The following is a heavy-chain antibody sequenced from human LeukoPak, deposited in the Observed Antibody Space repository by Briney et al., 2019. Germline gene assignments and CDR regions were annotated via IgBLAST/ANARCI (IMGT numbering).Heavy chain of an antibody. V-gene: IGHV3-21*01. J-gene: IGHJ4*02. D-gene: IGHD3-9*01. CDR3: ARDGYYDILTGYYIY. CDR1: GFTFSSYS. Sequence: PGGSLRLSCAASGFTFSSYSMNWVRQAPGKGLEWVSSISSSSSYIYYADSVKGRFTISRDNAKNSLYLQMNSLRAEDTAVYYCARDGYYDILTGYYIYWGQGTLVTVSS. CDR2: ISSSSSYI.